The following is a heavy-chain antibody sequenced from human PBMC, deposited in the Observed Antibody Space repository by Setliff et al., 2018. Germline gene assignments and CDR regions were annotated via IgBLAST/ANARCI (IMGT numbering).Heavy chain of an antibody. J-gene: IGHJ6*03. V-gene: IGHV1-24*01. D-gene: IGHD5-18*01. Sequence: ASVKVSCKLSGKTLTELSIHWVRQAPGKGLEWMGGFEPDDGTTDYAQKFQGRVTIITDESTSTAYMELSSLTSDDTAVYYCAREGVDTRSSTDYSYYMDVWGKGTTVTVSS. CDR2: FEPDDGTT. CDR1: GKTLTELS. CDR3: AREGVDTRSSTDYSYYMDV.